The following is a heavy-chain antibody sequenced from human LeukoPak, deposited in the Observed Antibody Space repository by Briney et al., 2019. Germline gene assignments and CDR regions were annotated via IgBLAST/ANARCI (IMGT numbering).Heavy chain of an antibody. CDR1: GGSISSGGHY. J-gene: IGHJ6*02. V-gene: IGHV4-31*02. Sequence: PSQTLSLTCTVSGGSISSGGHYWNWFRQHPGKGLEWIGYIYYTGSTFYNPSLKSRVTISVDTSKNQVSLKLSSVTAADTAVYYCASSEATTTPPPYGMDVWGQGTTVIVS. CDR3: ASSEATTTPPPYGMDV. D-gene: IGHD5-12*01. CDR2: IYYTGST.